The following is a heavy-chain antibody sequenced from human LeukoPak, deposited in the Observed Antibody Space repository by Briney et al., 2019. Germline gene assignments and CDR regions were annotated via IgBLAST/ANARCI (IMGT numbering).Heavy chain of an antibody. D-gene: IGHD3-3*01. CDR3: ARGRRTDFHYYNYMDV. CDR2: IVGSDDST. J-gene: IGHJ6*03. CDR1: GFSFSGYA. Sequence: PGGSRRLSCVASGFSFSGYAMNWVRQGAGKGLEWVSGIVGSDDSTYHADSVRGRFTISRDNSKNTLYLHMNSLSGDDTAVYYCARGRRTDFHYYNYMDVWGKGTAVTVSS. V-gene: IGHV3-23*01.